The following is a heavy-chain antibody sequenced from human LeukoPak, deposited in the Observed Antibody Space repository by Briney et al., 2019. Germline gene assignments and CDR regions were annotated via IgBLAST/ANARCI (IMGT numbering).Heavy chain of an antibody. CDR2: ISYDGSNK. D-gene: IGHD5-24*01. J-gene: IGHJ4*02. CDR3: AKDDGRWLQIDY. V-gene: IGHV3-30*18. CDR1: GFTFSSYG. Sequence: GGSLRLSCAASGFTFSSYGMHWVRQAPGKGLEWVAVISYDGSNKYYADSVKGRFTISRDNSKNTLYLQMNSPRAEDTAVYYCAKDDGRWLQIDYWGQGTLVTVSS.